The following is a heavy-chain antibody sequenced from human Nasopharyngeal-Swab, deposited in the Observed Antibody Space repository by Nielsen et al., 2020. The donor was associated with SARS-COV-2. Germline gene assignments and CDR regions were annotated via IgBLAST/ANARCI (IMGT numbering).Heavy chain of an antibody. CDR3: ARHPLSYYDILTGYSTFDY. CDR2: IYSTGST. V-gene: IGHV4-59*08. J-gene: IGHJ4*02. Sequence: RQAPGKGLDWIGYIYSTGSTDYNPSLKSRVIISVDTSKNQFSLKLSSVTAADTAVYYCARHPLSYYDILTGYSTFDYWGQGTLVTVSS. D-gene: IGHD3-9*01.